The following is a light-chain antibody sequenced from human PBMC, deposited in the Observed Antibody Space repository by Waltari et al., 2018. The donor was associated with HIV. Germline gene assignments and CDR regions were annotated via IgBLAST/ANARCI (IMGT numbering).Light chain of an antibody. CDR3: QKYNNWPET. CDR2: GAS. Sequence: EKVMTQSPATLSVSPGERATLSCRASQSVSSNLAWYQQRPGQAPRLLIYGASTRATGIPARFSGSGSGTEFTLTISSRQSEDFAVYYCQKYNNWPETFGQGTKVEI. CDR1: QSVSSN. J-gene: IGKJ1*01. V-gene: IGKV3-15*01.